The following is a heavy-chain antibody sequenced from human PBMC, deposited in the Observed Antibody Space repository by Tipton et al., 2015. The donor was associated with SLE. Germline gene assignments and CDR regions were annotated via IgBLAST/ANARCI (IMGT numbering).Heavy chain of an antibody. CDR3: ARELYSGSYSAFDI. J-gene: IGHJ3*02. V-gene: IGHV3-11*05. D-gene: IGHD1-26*01. CDR1: GFTFSDYY. Sequence: SLRLSCAASGFTFSDYYMSWIRQAPGEGLEWVSYISSSSSYTNYADSVKGRFTISRDNAKNSLYLQMNSLRAEDTAVYYCARELYSGSYSAFDIWGQGTMVTVSS. CDR2: ISSSSSYT.